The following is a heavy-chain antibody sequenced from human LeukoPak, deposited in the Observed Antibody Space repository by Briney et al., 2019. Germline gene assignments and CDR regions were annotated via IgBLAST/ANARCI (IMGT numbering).Heavy chain of an antibody. CDR1: GGSISSYY. V-gene: IGHV4-59*08. J-gene: IGHJ6*02. CDR2: IYYSGST. CDR3: ARTRGSTSWKNGMDV. D-gene: IGHD2-2*01. Sequence: PSETLSLTCTVSGGSISSYYWSWIRQPPGKGLEWIGHIYYSGSTNYNPSLKSRVTISVDTSKNQFSLKLSSVTAADTAVYYCARTRGSTSWKNGMDVWGQGTTVTVSS.